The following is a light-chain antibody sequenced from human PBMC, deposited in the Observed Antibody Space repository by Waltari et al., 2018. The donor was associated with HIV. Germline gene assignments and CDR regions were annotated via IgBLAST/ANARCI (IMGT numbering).Light chain of an antibody. CDR2: EVS. CDR3: SSYSRGALL. J-gene: IGLJ2*01. V-gene: IGLV2-14*01. Sequence: QSVLTQPASVSGSPGQSLTLSCTGTTNDMGSSKHVSLYHQSPDKAPKLIIYEVSNPPSGISSRFSGSKSGNTASLTISGLQADDEAYYHCSSYSRGALLFGGGTKVTVL. CDR1: TNDMGSSKH.